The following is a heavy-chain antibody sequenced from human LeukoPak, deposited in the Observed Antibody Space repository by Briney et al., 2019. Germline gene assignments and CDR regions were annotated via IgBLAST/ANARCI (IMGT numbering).Heavy chain of an antibody. J-gene: IGHJ5*02. V-gene: IGHV4-38-2*01. D-gene: IGHD1-1*01. CDR2: IFQRGYS. Sequence: SENLSLTCAVSGYSISSGYYWGWIRQPPGKGLQWIGSIFQRGYSYYNPSLKSRVTISVDTSRNQFSLKLSSVTAADTAVYYCAGDKETTGNGRPNWFDPWGQGTLVTVSS. CDR3: AGDKETTGNGRPNWFDP. CDR1: GYSISSGYY.